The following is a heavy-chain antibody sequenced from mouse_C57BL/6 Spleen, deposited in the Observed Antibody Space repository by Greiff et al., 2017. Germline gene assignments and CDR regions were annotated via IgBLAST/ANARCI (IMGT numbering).Heavy chain of an antibody. D-gene: IGHD1-1*01. CDR3: ARKCSSSWYYEV. Sequence: QVQLLQPGAELVMPGASVKLSCKASGYTFTSYWMPWVKQRPGQGLEWIGEIDPSDSYTNYNQKFKGESTLSVDKSSSTAYMQLSSLKSEDSAVYDCARKCSSSWYYEVWGTETTGTVPS. CDR2: IDPSDSYT. J-gene: IGHJ1*03. V-gene: IGHV1-69*01. CDR1: GYTFTSYW.